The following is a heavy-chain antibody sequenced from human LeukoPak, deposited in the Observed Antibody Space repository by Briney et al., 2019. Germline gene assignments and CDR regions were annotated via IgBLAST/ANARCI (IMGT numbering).Heavy chain of an antibody. CDR1: GYTFTNYY. J-gene: IGHJ4*02. CDR3: ARVMGRDGYNFDY. Sequence: ASVKVSCKASGYTFTNYYMHWVRQAPGLGLGWMGIINPSGGSPYYAQKFQGRVTMNRDTSTSTVYMEVSSLRSEDTAVYYCARVMGRDGYNFDYWGQGTLVTVSP. D-gene: IGHD5-24*01. CDR2: INPSGGSP. V-gene: IGHV1-46*01.